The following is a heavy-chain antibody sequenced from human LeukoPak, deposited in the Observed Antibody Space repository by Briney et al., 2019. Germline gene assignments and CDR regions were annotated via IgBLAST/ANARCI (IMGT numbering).Heavy chain of an antibody. D-gene: IGHD6-19*01. CDR3: ARDLAVAGTGGWLDP. Sequence: SSETLSLTCTVSGGSISSYYWSWIRQPPGKGLEWIGYIYYSGSTNYNPSLKSRVTISVDTSKNQFSLKLSSVTAADTAVYYCARDLAVAGTGGWLDPWGQGTLVTVSS. CDR1: GGSISSYY. J-gene: IGHJ5*02. CDR2: IYYSGST. V-gene: IGHV4-59*01.